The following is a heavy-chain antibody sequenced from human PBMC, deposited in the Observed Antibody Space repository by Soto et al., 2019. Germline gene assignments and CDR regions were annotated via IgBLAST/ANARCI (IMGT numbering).Heavy chain of an antibody. D-gene: IGHD2-2*03. J-gene: IGHJ4*02. Sequence: GGSLRLSCAASGFTFSSYAMHWVRQAPGKGLEWVAVISYDGSNKYYADSVKGRFTISRDNSKNTLYLQMNSLRAEDTAVYYCARPIKGHMDSPDDYWGQGTLVTVSS. CDR3: ARPIKGHMDSPDDY. CDR2: ISYDGSNK. V-gene: IGHV3-30-3*01. CDR1: GFTFSSYA.